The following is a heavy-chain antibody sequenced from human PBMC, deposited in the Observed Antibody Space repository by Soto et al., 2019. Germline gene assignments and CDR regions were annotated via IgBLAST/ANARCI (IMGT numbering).Heavy chain of an antibody. Sequence: SVKVSCKASGFTFTSSAVQWVRQARGQRLEWIGWIVVGSGNTNYAQKFQERVTITRDMSTSTAYMELSSLRSEDTAVYYCAAGPYSSSSLDYWGQGTLVTVSS. CDR1: GFTFTSSA. CDR3: AAGPYSSSSLDY. D-gene: IGHD6-6*01. J-gene: IGHJ4*02. V-gene: IGHV1-58*01. CDR2: IVVGSGNT.